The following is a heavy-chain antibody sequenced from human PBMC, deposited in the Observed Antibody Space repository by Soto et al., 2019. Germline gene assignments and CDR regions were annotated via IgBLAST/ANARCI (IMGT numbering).Heavy chain of an antibody. CDR3: ATDVTGLYAGDY. CDR2: IRSKSDGGTT. Sequence: EVQLVESGGGSVKPGGSLTISCTASGITFINAWMSWVRQAPGKGLEWVGRIRSKSDGGTTDYAGPLKGRFTISRDGSKNTMFLQMNSLENADACVDSWATDVTGLYAGDYWGEGPLVTVS. D-gene: IGHD3-16*01. CDR1: GITFINAW. J-gene: IGHJ4*02. V-gene: IGHV3-15*01.